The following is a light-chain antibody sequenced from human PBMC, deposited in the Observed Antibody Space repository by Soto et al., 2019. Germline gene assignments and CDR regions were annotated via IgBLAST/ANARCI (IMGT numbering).Light chain of an antibody. Sequence: EIVMTQSPATLSLSPGERATLSCRASQSVSGDLAWYQQKPGQAPRLFIYGASSRATGISARFNGSGSGTEFALTISSLQSEDFAVYYCQQYNKWPITFGQGTRLDIK. CDR1: QSVSGD. V-gene: IGKV3-15*01. CDR3: QQYNKWPIT. CDR2: GAS. J-gene: IGKJ5*01.